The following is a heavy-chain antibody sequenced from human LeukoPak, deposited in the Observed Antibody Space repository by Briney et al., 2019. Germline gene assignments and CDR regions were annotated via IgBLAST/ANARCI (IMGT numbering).Heavy chain of an antibody. J-gene: IGHJ4*02. V-gene: IGHV4-31*03. Sequence: SQTLSLTCTVSGGSISSGGYYWSWIRQHPGKGLEWIGYIYYSGSTYYNPSLKSRVTISVDTSKNQFSLKLSSVTAADTAVYYCARDTCYYDSSGYYSYFDYWGQGTLVTVSS. CDR2: IYYSGST. CDR1: GGSISSGGYY. D-gene: IGHD3-22*01. CDR3: ARDTCYYDSSGYYSYFDY.